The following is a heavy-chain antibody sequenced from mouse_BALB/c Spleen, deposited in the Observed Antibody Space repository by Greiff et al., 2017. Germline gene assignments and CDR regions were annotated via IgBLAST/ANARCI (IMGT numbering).Heavy chain of an antibody. D-gene: IGHD2-1*01. Sequence: QVQLQQSGAELVKPGASVKLSCKASGYTFTSYYMYWVKQRPGQGLEWIGGINPSNGGTNFNEKFKDKATLTVDKSSSTAYMQLSSPTSEDSAVYYCARAGNYYFDYWGQGTTLTVSS. CDR2: INPSNGGT. CDR3: ARAGNYYFDY. CDR1: GYTFTSYY. J-gene: IGHJ2*01. V-gene: IGHV1S81*02.